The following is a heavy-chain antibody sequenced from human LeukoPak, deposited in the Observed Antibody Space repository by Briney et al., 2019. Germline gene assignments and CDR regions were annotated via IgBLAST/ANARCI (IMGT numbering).Heavy chain of an antibody. Sequence: GGSLRLSCAASGFTFSSYWMSWVRQAPGKGLEWVANIKQDGSEKYYVDSVKGRFTISRDNAKNSLYLQMNSLRAEDTAVYYCARDAHVRGADAFDIWGQGTMVTVSS. CDR3: ARDAHVRGADAFDI. CDR1: GFTFSSYW. V-gene: IGHV3-7*01. D-gene: IGHD3-10*02. CDR2: IKQDGSEK. J-gene: IGHJ3*02.